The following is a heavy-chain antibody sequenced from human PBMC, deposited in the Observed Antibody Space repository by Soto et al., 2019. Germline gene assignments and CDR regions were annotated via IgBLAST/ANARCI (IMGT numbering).Heavy chain of an antibody. V-gene: IGHV1-2*02. CDR3: ARDEDGSSGYYWD. Sequence: QVQLVQSGAEVKKPGASVKVSCKASGYTFTGYYMHWVRQAPGQGLEWMGWINPNSGGTNYAQKFQGRVTITADESTSTAYMELSSLRSEDTAVYYCARDEDGSSGYYWDWGQGTLVTVSS. CDR2: INPNSGGT. CDR1: GYTFTGYY. J-gene: IGHJ4*02. D-gene: IGHD3-22*01.